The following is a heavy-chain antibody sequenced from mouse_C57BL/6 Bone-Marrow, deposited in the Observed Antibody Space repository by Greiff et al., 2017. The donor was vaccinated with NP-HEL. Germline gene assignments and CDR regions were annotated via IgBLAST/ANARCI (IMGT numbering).Heavy chain of an antibody. D-gene: IGHD2-2*01. CDR3: TIVHLLWLRNAMDY. V-gene: IGHV14-1*01. Sequence: VQLKQSGAELVRPGASVKLSCTASGFNIKDYYMHWVKQRPEQGLEWIGRIDPEDGDTEYAPKFQGKATMTADTSSNTAYLQLSSLTSEDTAVYYCTIVHLLWLRNAMDYWGQGTSVTVSS. J-gene: IGHJ4*01. CDR2: IDPEDGDT. CDR1: GFNIKDYY.